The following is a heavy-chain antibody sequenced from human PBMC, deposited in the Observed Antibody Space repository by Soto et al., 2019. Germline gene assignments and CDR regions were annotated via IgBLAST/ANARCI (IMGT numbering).Heavy chain of an antibody. V-gene: IGHV1-8*01. CDR1: GYSFTSYD. CDR3: ARFLTYYYDSSGYVYAFDI. D-gene: IGHD3-22*01. J-gene: IGHJ3*02. Sequence: GASVKVSCKASGYSFTSYDINWVRQATGQGLEWMGWMNPNSGNTGYAQKFQGGVTMTRNTSISTAYMELSSLRSEDTAVYYCARFLTYYYDSSGYVYAFDIWGQGTMVTVSS. CDR2: MNPNSGNT.